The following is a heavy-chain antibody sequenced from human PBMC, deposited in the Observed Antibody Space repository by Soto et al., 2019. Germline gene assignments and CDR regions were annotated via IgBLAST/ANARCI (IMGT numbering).Heavy chain of an antibody. J-gene: IGHJ6*02. D-gene: IGHD2-2*01. CDR2: IYPGDSDT. Sequence: VESLKISCKGSGYSFTSYWIGWVRQMPGKGLEWMGIIYPGDSDTRYSPSFQGQVTISADKSISTAYLQWSSLKASDTAMYYCARHEGYCSSTSCSSHYYYGMDVWGQGTTVTDSS. CDR3: ARHEGYCSSTSCSSHYYYGMDV. V-gene: IGHV5-51*01. CDR1: GYSFTSYW.